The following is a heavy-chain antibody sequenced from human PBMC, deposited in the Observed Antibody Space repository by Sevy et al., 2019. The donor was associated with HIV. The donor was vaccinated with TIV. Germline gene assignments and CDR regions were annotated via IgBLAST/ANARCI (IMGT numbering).Heavy chain of an antibody. CDR2: IKQDGSEK. Sequence: GGSLRLSCAASGFTFSSYWMSWVRQAPGKGLEWVANIKQDGSEKYYADSVKGRFTISRDNSKNTLYLQMNSLRAEDTAVYYCAKDHDNNWFDPWGQGTLVTVSS. D-gene: IGHD3-9*01. V-gene: IGHV3-7*03. CDR1: GFTFSSYW. CDR3: AKDHDNNWFDP. J-gene: IGHJ5*02.